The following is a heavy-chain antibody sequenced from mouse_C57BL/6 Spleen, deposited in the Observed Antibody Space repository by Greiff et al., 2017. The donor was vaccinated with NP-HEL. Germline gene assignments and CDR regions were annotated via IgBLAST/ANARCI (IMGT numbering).Heavy chain of an antibody. CDR3: ARPSGYAYYAMDY. J-gene: IGHJ4*01. CDR2: ISSGSSTI. Sequence: EVQLVESGGGLVKPGGSLKLSCAASGFTFSDYGMHWVRQAPEKGLEWVAYISSGSSTIYYADTVKGRFTISRDNAKNTLFLQMTSLRSEDTAMYYCARPSGYAYYAMDYWGQGTSVTVSS. V-gene: IGHV5-17*01. CDR1: GFTFSDYG. D-gene: IGHD1-1*01.